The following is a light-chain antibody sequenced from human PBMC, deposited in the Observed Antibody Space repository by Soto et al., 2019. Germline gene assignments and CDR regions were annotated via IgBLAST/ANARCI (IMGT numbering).Light chain of an antibody. V-gene: IGLV1-44*01. Sequence: QLVLTQPHSASGTPGQRVTISCSGSSSNIGTTTVNWYQHLPGSAPKLLIYSNNQRPSGVPDRFSGSKSGTSASLAISGLQPDDEADYYCEAWDGSLNVVLFGGGTKLTLL. CDR3: EAWDGSLNVVL. J-gene: IGLJ2*01. CDR1: SSNIGTTT. CDR2: SNN.